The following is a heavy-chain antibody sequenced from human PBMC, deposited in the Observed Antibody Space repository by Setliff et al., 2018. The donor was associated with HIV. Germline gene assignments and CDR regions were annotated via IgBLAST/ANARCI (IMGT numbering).Heavy chain of an antibody. Sequence: SETLSLTCTVSGGSISSGSYFWNWIRQPAGKGLEWIGRIYSSGITNYNPSLKSRLTISLDTSKNQFSLQVTSVTAADTAVYYCARDPYCPNTCYEDFTFDSWGQGTPVTVSS. CDR3: ARDPYCPNTCYEDFTFDS. J-gene: IGHJ4*02. CDR1: GGSISSGSYF. CDR2: IYSSGIT. V-gene: IGHV4-61*02. D-gene: IGHD2-8*01.